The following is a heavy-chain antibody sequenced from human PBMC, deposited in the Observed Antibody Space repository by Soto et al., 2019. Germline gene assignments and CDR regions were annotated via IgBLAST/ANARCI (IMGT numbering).Heavy chain of an antibody. D-gene: IGHD2-21*01. Sequence: LRLSCVGSGFSFSSYGMYWVRQAPGKGLEWMTFISYNGNKKEYADSVKGRFTISRDNSKNTVYLEMNSLRGNDTAVYYCAKHRSTFVDWGQGTLVTVSS. CDR3: AKHRSTFVD. CDR1: GFSFSSYG. CDR2: ISYNGNKK. V-gene: IGHV3-30*18. J-gene: IGHJ4*02.